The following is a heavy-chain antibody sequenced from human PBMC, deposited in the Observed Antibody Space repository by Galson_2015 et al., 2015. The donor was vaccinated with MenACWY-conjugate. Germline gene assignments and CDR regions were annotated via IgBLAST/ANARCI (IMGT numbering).Heavy chain of an antibody. CDR1: GGSISSHY. CDR2: IRDTGSL. Sequence: SLTCTVSGGSISSHYWSWFRQPPGKGLEWIAYIRDTGSLKDNPSLKSRVTMSADKSNNQFSLRLISVTAADTAVYYCARIPTWGFSYGYFDYWGQGILVAVSS. D-gene: IGHD5-18*01. V-gene: IGHV4-59*08. J-gene: IGHJ4*02. CDR3: ARIPTWGFSYGYFDY.